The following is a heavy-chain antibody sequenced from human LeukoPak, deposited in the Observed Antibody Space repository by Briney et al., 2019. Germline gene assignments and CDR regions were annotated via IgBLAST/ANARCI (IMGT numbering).Heavy chain of an antibody. V-gene: IGHV4-4*07. CDR3: ARGLKSTIFGVVIRNWFDP. Sequence: SETLSLTCTVSGGSISSYYWSWLRQPAGKGLEWIGRIYTSGSTNYNPSLKSRVPLSVDTSQNQFSLKLSSVTAADTAVYYCARGLKSTIFGVVIRNWFDPWGQGTLVTVSS. CDR2: IYTSGST. CDR1: GGSISSYY. D-gene: IGHD3-3*01. J-gene: IGHJ5*02.